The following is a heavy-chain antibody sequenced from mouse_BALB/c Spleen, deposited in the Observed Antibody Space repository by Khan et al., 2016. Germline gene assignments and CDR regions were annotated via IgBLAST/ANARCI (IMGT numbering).Heavy chain of an antibody. D-gene: IGHD2-1*01. CDR2: IDPANGNT. CDR1: GFNIKDSY. V-gene: IGHV14-3*02. Sequence: VQLQQSGAELVEPGASVKLSCTTSGFNIKDSYIHWVRQRPEQGLEWIGRIDPANGNTEYDPKFQGKATITADTSSNTAYLQLSSLTSEDTAVYYCPKIYFGNNEGNFYAMDYWGHGTSVTVSS. J-gene: IGHJ4*01. CDR3: PKIYFGNNEGNFYAMDY.